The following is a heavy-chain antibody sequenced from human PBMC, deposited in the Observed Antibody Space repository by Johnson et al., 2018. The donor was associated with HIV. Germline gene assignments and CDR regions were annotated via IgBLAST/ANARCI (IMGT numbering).Heavy chain of an antibody. D-gene: IGHD3-22*01. CDR3: AKVSGYYDSLSAGWAFDI. CDR2: ITGSGGST. J-gene: IGHJ3*02. V-gene: IGHV3-23*04. Sequence: EKLVESGGGLVQPGGSLRLSCAASSFTFSSYAMSWVRQAPGKGLEWVSIITGSGGSTYYADSVKGRFTISRDNSENTLYLQMNSLRAEDTAVYYCAKVSGYYDSLSAGWAFDIWGQGTMVTVSS. CDR1: SFTFSSYA.